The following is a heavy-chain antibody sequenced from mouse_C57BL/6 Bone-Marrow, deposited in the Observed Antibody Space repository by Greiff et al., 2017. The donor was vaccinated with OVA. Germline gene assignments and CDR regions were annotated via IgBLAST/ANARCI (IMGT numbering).Heavy chain of an antibody. CDR3: AREGTVVAPFAY. Sequence: VQLQQSGPVLVKPGASVKMSCKASGYTFTDYYMNWVKQSHGKSLEWIGVINPYNGGTSYNQKFKGKATLTVDKSSSTAYMELNSLTSEDSAVYYCAREGTVVAPFAYWGQGTLVTVSA. J-gene: IGHJ3*01. V-gene: IGHV1-19*01. D-gene: IGHD1-1*01. CDR2: INPYNGGT. CDR1: GYTFTDYY.